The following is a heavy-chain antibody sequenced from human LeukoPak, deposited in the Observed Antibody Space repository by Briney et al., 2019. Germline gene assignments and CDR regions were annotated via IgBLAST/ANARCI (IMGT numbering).Heavy chain of an antibody. CDR3: ARAGFFMVTPYYFDY. D-gene: IGHD2-21*02. CDR2: INHSGST. V-gene: IGHV4-34*01. Sequence: PSETLSLTCAVYGGSFSGYYWSWIRQPPGKGLEWIGEINHSGSTNYNPSLKSRVTISVDTSKNQFSLKLSSVTAADTAVYYCARAGFFMVTPYYFDYWGQGTLVTVSS. J-gene: IGHJ4*02. CDR1: GGSFSGYY.